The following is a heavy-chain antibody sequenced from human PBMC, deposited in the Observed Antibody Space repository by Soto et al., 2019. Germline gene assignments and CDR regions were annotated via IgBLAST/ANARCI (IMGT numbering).Heavy chain of an antibody. CDR2: IFSNDEK. CDR1: GFSLSNARMG. D-gene: IGHD3-3*01. Sequence: ESGPTLVKPTETLTLTCTVSGFSLSNARMGVSWIRQPPGKALEWLAHIFSNDEKSYSTALKSRLTISKDTSKSQVVLTMTNMDPVDTATYYCARTYYDFWSGFFDYWGQGTLVTVSS. CDR3: ARTYYDFWSGFFDY. V-gene: IGHV2-26*01. J-gene: IGHJ4*02.